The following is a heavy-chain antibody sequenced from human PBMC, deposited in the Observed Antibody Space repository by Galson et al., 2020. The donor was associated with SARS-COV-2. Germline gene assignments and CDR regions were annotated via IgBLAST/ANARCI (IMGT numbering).Heavy chain of an antibody. Sequence: GESLKISCKGSGYSFTNYWIGWLRQTPGKGLEWLGLIYPDDSYSIYSPSFQGQVTISADKSVSTAYLQWSYLQASDTAIYYCARHGASSGWYEVIDYWGQGTLVTVSS. J-gene: IGHJ4*02. CDR3: ARHGASSGWYEVIDY. CDR1: GYSFTNYW. CDR2: IYPDDSYS. V-gene: IGHV5-51*01. D-gene: IGHD6-19*01.